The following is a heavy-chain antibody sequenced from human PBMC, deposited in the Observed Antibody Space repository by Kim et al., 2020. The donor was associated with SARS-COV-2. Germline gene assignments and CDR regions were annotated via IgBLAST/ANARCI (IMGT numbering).Heavy chain of an antibody. CDR1: GFTFSSYA. CDR2: ISYDGSNK. J-gene: IGHJ4*02. D-gene: IGHD6-19*01. Sequence: GGSLRLSCAASGFTFSSYAMHWVRQAPGKGLEWVAVISYDGSNKYYADSVKGRFTISRDNSKNTLYLQMNSLRAEDTAVYYCAGEHGRGAVAGTGAGGGSYPSRDYWGQGTLVTVSS. V-gene: IGHV3-30*04. CDR3: AGEHGRGAVAGTGAGGGSYPSRDY.